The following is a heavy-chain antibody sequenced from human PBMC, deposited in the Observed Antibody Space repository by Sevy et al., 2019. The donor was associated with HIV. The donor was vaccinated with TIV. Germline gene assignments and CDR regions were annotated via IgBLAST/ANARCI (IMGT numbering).Heavy chain of an antibody. Sequence: GGSLRLSCAASGFTFSNAWMSWVRQAPGKGLEWVGRIKGKINDGTIYYATPVKDRFSISREDSTNTLYLQMNSLKTEYTAVYYCTTASWSQADYYNYWGQGTLVTVSS. CDR2: IKGKINDGTI. CDR1: GFTFSNAW. J-gene: IGHJ4*02. CDR3: TTASWSQADYYNY. V-gene: IGHV3-15*01. D-gene: IGHD6-13*01.